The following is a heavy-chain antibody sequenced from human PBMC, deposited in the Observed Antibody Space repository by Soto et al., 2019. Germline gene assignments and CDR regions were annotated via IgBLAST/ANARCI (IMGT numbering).Heavy chain of an antibody. V-gene: IGHV3-33*01. Sequence: GGSLRLSCAASGFTFSSYGMHWVRQAPGKGLEWVAVIWYDGSNKYYADSVKGRFTISRDNSKNTLYLQMNSLRAEDTAVYYCPRVSDTHRRRGGAFDIWGQGTLVTVSS. J-gene: IGHJ3*02. CDR1: GFTFSSYG. CDR2: IWYDGSNK. CDR3: PRVSDTHRRRGGAFDI. D-gene: IGHD5-18*01.